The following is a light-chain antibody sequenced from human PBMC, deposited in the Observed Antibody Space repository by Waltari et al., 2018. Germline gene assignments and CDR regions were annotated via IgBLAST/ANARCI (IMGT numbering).Light chain of an antibody. V-gene: IGKV1-27*01. CDR1: QGIGNY. CDR2: AAS. CDR3: QKYNSVWT. J-gene: IGKJ1*01. Sequence: DIQMTQSPSSLSASVGDIVTSTCRASQGIGNYLAWYQQKPGKLPKLLIYAASTLQSGVPSRFSGSGSGTDFTLTISSLQPEDVATYYCQKYNSVWTFGQGTKVEIK.